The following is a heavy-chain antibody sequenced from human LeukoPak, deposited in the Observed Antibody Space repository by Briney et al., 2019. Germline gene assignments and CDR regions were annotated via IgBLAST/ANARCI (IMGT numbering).Heavy chain of an antibody. CDR2: ISGSGGST. CDR3: ARYDFWSGYYGY. V-gene: IGHV3-23*01. J-gene: IGHJ4*02. Sequence: GGSLRLSCAASGFTFSSYAMSWVRQAPGKGLEWVSAISGSGGSTYYADSVKGRFTISRDNSKNTLYLQMNSLRAEDTAVYYCARYDFWSGYYGYWGQGTLVTVSS. CDR1: GFTFSSYA. D-gene: IGHD3-3*01.